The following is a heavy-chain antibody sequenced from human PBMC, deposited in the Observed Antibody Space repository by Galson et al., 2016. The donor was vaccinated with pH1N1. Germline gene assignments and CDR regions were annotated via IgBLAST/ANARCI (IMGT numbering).Heavy chain of an antibody. CDR2: INPSGGNT. CDR1: GYTFTKYY. D-gene: IGHD3-10*01. Sequence: SVKVSCKASGYTFTKYYMHWVRQAPGQGLEWMGIINPSGGNTVYAEKFQGRVTLTSDTSTSIAYMDLSNLRSDDTAVYYCARWRSTLGVTGFDLWGKGTLVTVSS. J-gene: IGHJ4*02. V-gene: IGHV1-46*03. CDR3: ARWRSTLGVTGFDL.